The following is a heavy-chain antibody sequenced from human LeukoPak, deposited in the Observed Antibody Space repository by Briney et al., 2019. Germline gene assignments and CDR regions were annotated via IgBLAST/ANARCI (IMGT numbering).Heavy chain of an antibody. V-gene: IGHV3-23*01. J-gene: IGHJ3*02. CDR2: ISGSGGST. CDR3: AKESPPPYSGSYYEGPLFAFDI. D-gene: IGHD1-26*01. CDR1: GFTFSSYA. Sequence: PGGSLRLSCAASGFTFSSYAMSWVRQAPGKGLEWVSAISGSGGSTYYADSVKGRFTISRDNSKNTLYLQMNSLRAEDTAVYYCAKESPPPYSGSYYEGPLFAFDIWGQGTMVTVSS.